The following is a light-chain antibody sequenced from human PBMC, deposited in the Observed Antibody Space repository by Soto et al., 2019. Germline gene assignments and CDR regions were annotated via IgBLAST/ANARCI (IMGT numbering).Light chain of an antibody. CDR2: EVN. V-gene: IGLV2-8*01. Sequence: QSALTQPPSASGSPGQSVTISCTGTSSDVGGNVYVSWYQQHPGRAPKLMIYEVNNRPSGVPDRFSGSKSGNTASLTVSGLQAEDEADYYCSSYAGSSIDVVFGGGTQLTVL. CDR3: SSYAGSSIDVV. CDR1: SSDVGGNVY. J-gene: IGLJ2*01.